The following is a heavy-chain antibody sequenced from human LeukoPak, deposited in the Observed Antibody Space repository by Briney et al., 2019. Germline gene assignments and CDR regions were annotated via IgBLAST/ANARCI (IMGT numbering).Heavy chain of an antibody. Sequence: SETLSLTCAVSGYSISSGYYWGWIRQPPGKGLEWIGSIYHSGSTYYNPSLKSRVTISVDTSKNQFSLKLRSVTAADTAVYYCARLISGSSGYYHYYYYYYYMDVWGKGTTVTVSS. D-gene: IGHD3-22*01. CDR3: ARLISGSSGYYHYYYYYYYMDV. V-gene: IGHV4-38-2*01. CDR2: IYHSGST. CDR1: GYSISSGYY. J-gene: IGHJ6*03.